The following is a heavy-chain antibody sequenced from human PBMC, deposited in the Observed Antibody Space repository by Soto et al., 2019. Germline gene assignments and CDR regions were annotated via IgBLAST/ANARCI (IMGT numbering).Heavy chain of an antibody. V-gene: IGHV1-69*01. CDR2: LIPSFGTA. CDR3: ARDVDCSGGSCYSFILDY. D-gene: IGHD2-15*01. CDR1: GGGFNSYA. J-gene: IGHJ4*02. Sequence: QVQLVQSGAEVKKPGSSVKVSCKASGGGFNSYAFSWVRQAPGQGLEWMGALIPSFGTANYAQKFQGRVTITADESTTTVYMDLSRLTPADTAMYVCARDVDCSGGSCYSFILDYWGQGTQVTVSS.